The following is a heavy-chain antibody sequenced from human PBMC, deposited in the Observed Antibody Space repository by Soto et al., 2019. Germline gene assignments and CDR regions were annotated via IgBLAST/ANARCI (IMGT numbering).Heavy chain of an antibody. D-gene: IGHD2-21*02. J-gene: IGHJ6*02. CDR2: IIPIFGTA. CDR1: GGTFSSYA. Sequence: QVQLVQSGAEVKKPGSSVKVSCKASGGTFSSYAISWVRQAXGQXXXXXGGIIPIFGTADYAQKFQGRVTITADESTSTAYMELSSLRSEDTAVYYCASHCGGDCYSRSPPYYYYGMDVWGQGTTVTVSS. V-gene: IGHV1-69*12. CDR3: ASHCGGDCYSRSPPYYYYGMDV.